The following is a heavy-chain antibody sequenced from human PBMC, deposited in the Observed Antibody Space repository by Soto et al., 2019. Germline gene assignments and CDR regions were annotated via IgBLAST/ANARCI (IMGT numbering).Heavy chain of an antibody. CDR3: ARDQVVLYYFDY. CDR2: ISYDGSNK. Sequence: QVQLVESGGGVVQPGRSLRLSCAASGFTFSSYAMHWVRQAPGKGLEWVAVISYDGSNKYYADSVKGRFTISRDNSKNTLYLQMNSLRAEDTAVYYCARDQVVLYYFDYWGQGTLVTVSS. CDR1: GFTFSSYA. V-gene: IGHV3-30-3*01. D-gene: IGHD2-15*01. J-gene: IGHJ4*02.